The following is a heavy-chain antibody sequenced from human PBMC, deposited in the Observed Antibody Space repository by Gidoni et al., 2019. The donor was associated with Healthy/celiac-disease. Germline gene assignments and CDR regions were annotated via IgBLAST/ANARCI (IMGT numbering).Heavy chain of an antibody. Sequence: HVQLVQSGAEVTKPGASVKVSCKASAYTFTGYYMHWVRQAPGQGLEWMGWINPNSGGTNYAQKFQGRVTMTRDTSISTAYMELSRLRSDDTAVYYCARPVGATKRVDPLDYWGQGTLVTVSS. CDR1: AYTFTGYY. CDR2: INPNSGGT. V-gene: IGHV1-2*02. CDR3: ARPVGATKRVDPLDY. D-gene: IGHD1-26*01. J-gene: IGHJ4*02.